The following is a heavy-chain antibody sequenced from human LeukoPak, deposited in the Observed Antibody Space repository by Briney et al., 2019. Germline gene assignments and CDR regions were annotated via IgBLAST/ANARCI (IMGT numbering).Heavy chain of an antibody. CDR2: ISSSSSYI. Sequence: GGSLSLSCAASGFTFSSYSMNWVRQAPGKGLEWVSSISSSSSYIYYADSVKGRFTISRDNAKNSLYLQMNSLRAEDTAVYYCARDSYSSGWHDYWGQGTLVTVSS. CDR3: ARDSYSSGWHDY. D-gene: IGHD6-19*01. CDR1: GFTFSSYS. J-gene: IGHJ4*02. V-gene: IGHV3-21*01.